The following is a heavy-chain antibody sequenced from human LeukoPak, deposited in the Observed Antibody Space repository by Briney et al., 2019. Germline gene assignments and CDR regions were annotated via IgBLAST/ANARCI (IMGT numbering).Heavy chain of an antibody. CDR2: IYSGGST. J-gene: IGHJ4*02. V-gene: IGHV3-53*01. Sequence: PGGSLRLSCATSGFTVSYNYMTWVRRAPGKGLEWVSVIYSGGSTYYADSVKGRFTISRDNSKNTLYLQMNSLRAEDTAVYYCARDLPPMVRGGKDYWGQGTLVTVSS. D-gene: IGHD3-10*01. CDR1: GFTVSYNY. CDR3: ARDLPPMVRGGKDY.